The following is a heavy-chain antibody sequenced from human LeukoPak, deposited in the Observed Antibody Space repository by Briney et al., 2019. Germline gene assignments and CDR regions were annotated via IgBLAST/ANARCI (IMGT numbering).Heavy chain of an antibody. CDR1: GFTFSSYE. D-gene: IGHD3-10*01. CDR2: IKQDGSEK. Sequence: GGSLRLSCAASGFTFSSYEMNWVRQAPGKGLEWVANIKQDGSEKYYVDSVKGRFTISRDNAKDSLYLQMNSLRADDTAVYYCARGLWFGGDWGQGTLITVSS. V-gene: IGHV3-7*01. J-gene: IGHJ4*02. CDR3: ARGLWFGGD.